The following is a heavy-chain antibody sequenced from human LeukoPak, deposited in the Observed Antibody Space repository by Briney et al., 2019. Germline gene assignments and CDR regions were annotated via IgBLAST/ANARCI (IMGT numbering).Heavy chain of an antibody. J-gene: IGHJ2*01. CDR3: ARDNPHNYYDSSGYSYWYFDL. CDR1: GGSISSYY. V-gene: IGHV4-59*01. D-gene: IGHD3-22*01. Sequence: PSETLSLTCTVSGGSISSYYWSWIRQPPGEGLEWIGYIYYSGSTNYNPSLKSRVTISVDTSKNQFSLKLSSVTAADTAVYYCARDNPHNYYDSSGYSYWYFDLWGRGTLATVSS. CDR2: IYYSGST.